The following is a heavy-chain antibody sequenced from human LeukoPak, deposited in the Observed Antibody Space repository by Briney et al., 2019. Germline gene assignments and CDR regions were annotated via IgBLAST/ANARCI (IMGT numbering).Heavy chain of an antibody. D-gene: IGHD4-23*01. Sequence: SEALSLTCTVSGGSINSYYWSWIRQPAGKGLEWIGRIYSSGSTNYNPSLKSRVSMSVDTSKNQFSLKLTSVTAADTAVYYCARGGKATVVTMWGQGILVTVSS. V-gene: IGHV4-4*07. CDR2: IYSSGST. CDR3: ARGGKATVVTM. CDR1: GGSINSYY. J-gene: IGHJ4*02.